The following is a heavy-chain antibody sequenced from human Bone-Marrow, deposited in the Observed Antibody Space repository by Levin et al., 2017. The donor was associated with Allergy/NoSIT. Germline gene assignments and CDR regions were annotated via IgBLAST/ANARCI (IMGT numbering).Heavy chain of an antibody. D-gene: IGHD2-2*01. CDR3: AGLTSAAAISYFQV. J-gene: IGHJ4*02. CDR1: GGSISSGDYY. CDR2: IYHSVST. V-gene: IGHV4-30-4*01. Sequence: PSETLSLTCSVSGGSISSGDYYWSWIRQPPGKGLEWIGYIYHSVSTFYTLPLRSRVTISIDTSKNQLSLKLRSVTAADPAVYVCAGLTSAAAISYFQVWGQGSLVTVSS.